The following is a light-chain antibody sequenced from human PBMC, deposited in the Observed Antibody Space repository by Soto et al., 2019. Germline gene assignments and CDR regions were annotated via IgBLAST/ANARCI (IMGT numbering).Light chain of an antibody. CDR2: GAS. CDR1: QSLDSTY. Sequence: EIVLTQSPATLSLSPGERATLSCRASQSLDSTYLAWYQQKPGQSPRLVIYGASRRATGIPDRFSGSGSGTDFTLTIGRLEPEDFAVYYCQRSGSAPPYIFGAGTRLDIK. V-gene: IGKV3-20*01. J-gene: IGKJ2*01. CDR3: QRSGSAPPYI.